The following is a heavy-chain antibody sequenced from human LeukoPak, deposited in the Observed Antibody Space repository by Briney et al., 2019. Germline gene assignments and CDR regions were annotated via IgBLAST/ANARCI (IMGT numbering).Heavy chain of an antibody. V-gene: IGHV4-61*02. Sequence: SETLSLTCTVSGGSISNRSYYWSWIRQPAGKGLEWVGRFYTSGSTNYNPSLKSRVTISVDTSKNQFSLKLSSVTAADTAVYYCARPRWVRGVRGNWFDPWGQGTLVTVSS. CDR1: GGSISNRSYY. CDR3: ARPRWVRGVRGNWFDP. J-gene: IGHJ5*02. CDR2: FYTSGST. D-gene: IGHD3-10*01.